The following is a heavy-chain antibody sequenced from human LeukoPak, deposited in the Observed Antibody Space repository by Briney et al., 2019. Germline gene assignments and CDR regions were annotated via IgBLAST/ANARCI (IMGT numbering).Heavy chain of an antibody. CDR2: ISSSSSYI. CDR3: ARRTYCSSTSCPVRAFDI. Sequence: GGSPRLSCAASGFTFSSYSMNWVRQAPGKGLEWVSSISSSSSYIYYADSVKGRFTISRDNAKNSLYLQMNSLRAEDTAVYYCARRTYCSSTSCPVRAFDIWGQGTMVTVSS. V-gene: IGHV3-21*01. D-gene: IGHD2-2*01. J-gene: IGHJ3*02. CDR1: GFTFSSYS.